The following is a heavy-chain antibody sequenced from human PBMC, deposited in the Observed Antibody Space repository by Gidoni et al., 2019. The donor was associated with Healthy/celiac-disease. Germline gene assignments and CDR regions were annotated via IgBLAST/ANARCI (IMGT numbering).Heavy chain of an antibody. J-gene: IGHJ4*02. Sequence: QLQLQESGPGLVKPSETLSLTCTVSGGSISSSSYYWGWIRQPPGKGLEWIGSIYYSGSTYYNPSLKSRVTISVDTSKNQFSLKLSSVTAADTAVYYCASEQLVDATFDYWGQGTLVTVSS. CDR2: IYYSGST. V-gene: IGHV4-39*01. CDR3: ASEQLVDATFDY. CDR1: GGSISSSSYY. D-gene: IGHD6-6*01.